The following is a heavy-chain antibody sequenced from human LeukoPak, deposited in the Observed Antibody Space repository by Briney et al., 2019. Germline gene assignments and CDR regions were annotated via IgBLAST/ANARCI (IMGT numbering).Heavy chain of an antibody. CDR2: IHSDGNT. Sequence: GGSLRLSCAAPGFSVSSYYMDWVRQAPGKGLEWVSVIHSDGNTQYADSVKGRFTISRDDSKNSLYLQMNSLKAEDTAVYYCERATSRWTYGVCRSDYYYYMDVWGKGTTATVSS. D-gene: IGHD2-8*01. CDR3: ERATSRWTYGVCRSDYYYYMDV. V-gene: IGHV3-66*02. CDR1: GFSVSSYY. J-gene: IGHJ6*03.